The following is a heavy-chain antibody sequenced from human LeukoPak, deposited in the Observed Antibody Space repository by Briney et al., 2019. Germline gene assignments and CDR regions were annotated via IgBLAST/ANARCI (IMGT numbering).Heavy chain of an antibody. CDR2: INPSGGST. D-gene: IGHD2-21*01. CDR1: GYTFTSYY. CDR3: ARGGRTFLWFWFDP. Sequence: ASVKVSCKASGYTFTSYYMHWVRQAPGQGLEWMGIINPSGGSTSYAQKFQGRVTMTRDTSTSTASMELSKLRSSDTAGYYCARGGRTFLWFWFDPWGQGTLVTVSS. J-gene: IGHJ5*02. V-gene: IGHV1-46*01.